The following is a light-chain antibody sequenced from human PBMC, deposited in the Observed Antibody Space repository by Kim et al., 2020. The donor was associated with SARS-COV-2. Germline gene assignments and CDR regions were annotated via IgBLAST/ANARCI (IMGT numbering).Light chain of an antibody. J-gene: IGLJ3*02. V-gene: IGLV2-14*03. CDR1: SSDGGCYNY. Sequence: GQSITISCTGTSSDGGCYNYVSWYQQHPGKAPKLMIYDVSNRPSGVSNRVSGSKSGNTASLTISGLQAEDEADYYCSSYTSSSTPVFGGGTQLTVL. CDR3: SSYTSSSTPV. CDR2: DVS.